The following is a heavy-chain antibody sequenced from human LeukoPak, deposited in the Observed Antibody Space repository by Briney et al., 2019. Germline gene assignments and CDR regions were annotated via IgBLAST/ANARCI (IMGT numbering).Heavy chain of an antibody. CDR1: GFTFSSYS. D-gene: IGHD2-15*01. CDR3: ARVRYCSGGSCYSGAFDI. V-gene: IGHV3-21*01. CDR2: ISSSSSYI. Sequence: PGGSLRLSCAASGFTFSSYSMNWVRQAPGKGLEWVSSISSSSSYIYYADSVKGRFTISRDNAQNSLYLQMNSLRAEDTAVYYCARVRYCSGGSCYSGAFDIWGQGTMVTVSS. J-gene: IGHJ3*02.